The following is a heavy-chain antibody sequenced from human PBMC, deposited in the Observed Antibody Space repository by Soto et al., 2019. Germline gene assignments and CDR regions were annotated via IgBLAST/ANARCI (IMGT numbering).Heavy chain of an antibody. V-gene: IGHV3-23*01. Sequence: GGSLRLSCAASGFTFSSYSMSWVRQAPGKGLEWVSGFRTSGDGGTTYYADSVKGRFTISRDNSKNMLFLQMNSLRAEDTAIYYCAKKGNIGYYARGAFDIWGQGTMVTVSS. D-gene: IGHD3-10*02. J-gene: IGHJ3*02. CDR2: FRTSGDGGTT. CDR1: GFTFSSYS. CDR3: AKKGNIGYYARGAFDI.